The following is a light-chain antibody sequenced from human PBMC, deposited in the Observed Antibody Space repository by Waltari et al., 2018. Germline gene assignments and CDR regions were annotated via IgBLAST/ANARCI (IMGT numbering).Light chain of an antibody. CDR2: STY. CDR3: QQYDGIVVT. V-gene: IGKV3-20*01. CDR1: QTVSTIA. J-gene: IGKJ4*01. Sequence: EIVLTQSPGTLSLSPGDRATLSCRASQTVSTIALSWYQQKPCQAPRVLIYSTYNRATGIPDRFSGSGSGTDFTLTINRLAPEDFAMYYCQQYDGIVVTFGGGTKVEI.